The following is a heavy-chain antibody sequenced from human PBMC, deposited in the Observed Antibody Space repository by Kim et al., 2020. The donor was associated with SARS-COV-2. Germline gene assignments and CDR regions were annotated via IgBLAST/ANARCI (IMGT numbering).Heavy chain of an antibody. CDR3: AREEVVAYAFDI. V-gene: IGHV3-21*01. Sequence: GGSLRLSCAASGFTFSSYSMNWVRQAPGKGLEWVSSISSSSSYIYYADSVKGRFTISRDNAKNSLYLQMNSLRAEDTAVYYCAREEVVAYAFDIWGQGTMVTVSS. CDR1: GFTFSSYS. D-gene: IGHD2-15*01. CDR2: ISSSSSYI. J-gene: IGHJ3*02.